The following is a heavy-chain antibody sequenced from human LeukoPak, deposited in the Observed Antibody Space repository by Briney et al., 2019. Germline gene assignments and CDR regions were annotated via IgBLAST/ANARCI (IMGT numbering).Heavy chain of an antibody. D-gene: IGHD5-18*01. V-gene: IGHV5-51*01. CDR1: GYSFRHYW. Sequence: GESLKISCKASGYSFRHYWISWVRQMPGKGLEWMGIIYPGDSDTRYSPSFQGQVTTSADKSINTAYLQWSSLKASDTAIYYCARRGEAMDPFDYWGQGTLVTVSS. CDR3: ARRGEAMDPFDY. J-gene: IGHJ4*02. CDR2: IYPGDSDT.